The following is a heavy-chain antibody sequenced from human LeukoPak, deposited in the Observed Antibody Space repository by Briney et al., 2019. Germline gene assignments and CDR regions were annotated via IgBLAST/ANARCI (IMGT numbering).Heavy chain of an antibody. Sequence: ALVKVSCKASGYTFTGYYIHWVRQAPGQGFEWMGWINPDNGGTNYAQKFQGRATMTRDTSISTACMELTRLKSDDTAVYYCARESPDIVVVVTAALRRSWFDPWGQGTLVTVSS. CDR2: INPDNGGT. V-gene: IGHV1-2*02. D-gene: IGHD2-15*01. CDR1: GYTFTGYY. CDR3: ARESPDIVVVVTAALRRSWFDP. J-gene: IGHJ5*02.